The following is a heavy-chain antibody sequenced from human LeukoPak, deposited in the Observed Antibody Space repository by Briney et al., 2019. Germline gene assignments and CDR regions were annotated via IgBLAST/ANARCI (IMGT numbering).Heavy chain of an antibody. D-gene: IGHD5-18*01. CDR2: IYYSGST. J-gene: IGHJ4*02. Sequence: SETLSLTCTVSGGSISSSSYYWGWIRQPPGKGLEWIGSIYYSGSTYYNPSLKSRVTISVDTSKNQFSLKPSSVTAADTAVYYCAIRGYSYGLDYWGQGTLVTVSS. CDR1: GGSISSSSYY. V-gene: IGHV4-39*01. CDR3: AIRGYSYGLDY.